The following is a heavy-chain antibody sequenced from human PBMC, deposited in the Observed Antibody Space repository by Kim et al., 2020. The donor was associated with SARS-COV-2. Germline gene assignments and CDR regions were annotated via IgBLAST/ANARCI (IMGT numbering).Heavy chain of an antibody. J-gene: IGHJ4*02. V-gene: IGHV3-23*01. CDR2: ISGSGGTT. CDR1: GFTFSNYA. Sequence: GGSLRLSCAASGFTFSNYAMSWVRQAPGKGLEWVSFISGSGGTTYYPDSVKGRFTISRDNSKNTLFLHMSRLRAEDTAMYYCAKIGTAVTTELYPFDYWGQGTLVAVSS. CDR3: AKIGTAVTTELYPFDY. D-gene: IGHD4-17*01.